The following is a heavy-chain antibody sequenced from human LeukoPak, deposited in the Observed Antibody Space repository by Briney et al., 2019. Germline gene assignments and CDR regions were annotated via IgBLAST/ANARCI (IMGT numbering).Heavy chain of an antibody. CDR2: IWYDASNK. D-gene: IGHD4-17*01. V-gene: IGHV3-33*01. J-gene: IGHJ4*02. CDR1: GFTFSSYG. Sequence: PGGPLRLSCAASGFTFSSYGMHWVRQAPGKGLEWVAVIWYDASNKYYAESVKGRFTISRDNSKNTLFLQMNSLRAEDTAVYYCARDREETTETTNALDYWGQGTLLTVFS. CDR3: ARDREETTETTNALDY.